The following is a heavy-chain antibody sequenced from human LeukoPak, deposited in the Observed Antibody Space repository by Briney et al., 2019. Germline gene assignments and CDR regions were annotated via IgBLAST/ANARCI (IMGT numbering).Heavy chain of an antibody. CDR1: GFTFSSYG. V-gene: IGHV3-30*18. CDR2: ISSDGSIK. Sequence: GGSLTLSCAASGFTFSSYGVHWVRQAPGKGLEWVAVISSDGSIKYYADSVKGRFTIPRDNSKNTLYLQMNSLRAEDTAVFYCAKALSRSSGWYYFDSWGQGTLVTVSS. J-gene: IGHJ4*02. D-gene: IGHD6-19*01. CDR3: AKALSRSSGWYYFDS.